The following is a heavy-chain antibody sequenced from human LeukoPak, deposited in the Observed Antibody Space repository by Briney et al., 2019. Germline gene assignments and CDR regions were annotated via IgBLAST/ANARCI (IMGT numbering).Heavy chain of an antibody. CDR3: ARDAGSEQLVSNWFDP. J-gene: IGHJ5*02. CDR1: GYTFTGSY. D-gene: IGHD6-6*01. CDR2: INPNSGGT. V-gene: IGHV1-2*02. Sequence: ASVQVSCKASGYTFTGSYMHWVRQAHGQGGEWMGWINPNSGGTNYAQKFQGRVTMTRDTTISAAYMELSRLRSDVMAVYYCARDAGSEQLVSNWFDPWGQGTLVTVSS.